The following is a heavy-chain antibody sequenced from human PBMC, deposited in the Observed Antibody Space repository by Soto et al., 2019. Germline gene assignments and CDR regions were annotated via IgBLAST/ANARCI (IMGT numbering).Heavy chain of an antibody. CDR1: GFPFTTYG. CDR2: ISYDGSKK. J-gene: IGHJ4*02. V-gene: IGHV3-30*03. CDR3: VGGQYYFDY. D-gene: IGHD3-10*01. Sequence: QVQLVESGGGVVQPGRSLRLSCAASGFPFTTYGMHWVREGPGKGLEWVAVISYDGSKKYYADSVKGRFTISRDHSKNTLYLQMNSLRPEDTALYYCVGGQYYFDYRGQGTLVTVSS.